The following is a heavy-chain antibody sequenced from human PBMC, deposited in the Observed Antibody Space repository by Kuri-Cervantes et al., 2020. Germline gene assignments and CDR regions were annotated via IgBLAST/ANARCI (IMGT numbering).Heavy chain of an antibody. CDR1: GGTFSSYA. D-gene: IGHD2-15*01. Sequence: SVKVSCKASGGTFSSYAISWVRQAPGQGLEWMGGIIPIFGTANYAQKFQGRVTITADKSTSTAYMELSSLRSEDTAVYYCARSHSGGLVVVAATPPYAFDIWGQGTMVTVSS. CDR2: IIPIFGTA. V-gene: IGHV1-69*06. J-gene: IGHJ3*02. CDR3: ARSHSGGLVVVAATPPYAFDI.